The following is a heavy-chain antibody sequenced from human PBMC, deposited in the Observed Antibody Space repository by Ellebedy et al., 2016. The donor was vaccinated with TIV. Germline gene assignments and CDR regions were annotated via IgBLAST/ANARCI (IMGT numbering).Heavy chain of an antibody. Sequence: SETLSLXXNVSGGSIGSYSWSWIRQHPGKGLEWIGCSYTNGKSFYNPSLRSRVTISIDTPRNRLSLRLSSVTAADTAVYYCARAPISWNPFDSWGQGNLVTVSS. CDR3: ARAPISWNPFDS. CDR1: GGSIGSYS. CDR2: SYTNGKS. V-gene: IGHV4-59*13. J-gene: IGHJ4*02. D-gene: IGHD1-1*01.